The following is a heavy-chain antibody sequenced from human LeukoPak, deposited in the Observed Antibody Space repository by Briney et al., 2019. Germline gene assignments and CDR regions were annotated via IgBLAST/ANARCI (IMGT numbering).Heavy chain of an antibody. V-gene: IGHV1-8*01. Sequence: ASVKVSCKASGYTFTSYDINWVRQATGQGLEWMGWMNPNSGNTNYAQKFQERVTITRDMSTSTAYMELSSLRPEDTAVYYCAAVGSLSSGWSFDYWGQGTLVTVSS. CDR3: AAVGSLSSGWSFDY. CDR2: MNPNSGNT. J-gene: IGHJ4*02. D-gene: IGHD6-19*01. CDR1: GYTFTSYD.